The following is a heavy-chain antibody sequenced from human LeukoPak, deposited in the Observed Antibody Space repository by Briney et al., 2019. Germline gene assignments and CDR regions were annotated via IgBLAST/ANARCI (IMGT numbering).Heavy chain of an antibody. Sequence: SVKVSCKASGGNFGNYVIHWVRKAPGQGLEWMGRITPFFGVANYAQTFQDRVTFTADKITNTAYMQISSLKSEDTAVYFCARDTNEEYSSSSDGLAVWGQGTTVTVSS. CDR2: ITPFFGVA. D-gene: IGHD6-6*01. CDR3: ARDTNEEYSSSSDGLAV. CDR1: GGNFGNYV. J-gene: IGHJ6*02. V-gene: IGHV1-69*04.